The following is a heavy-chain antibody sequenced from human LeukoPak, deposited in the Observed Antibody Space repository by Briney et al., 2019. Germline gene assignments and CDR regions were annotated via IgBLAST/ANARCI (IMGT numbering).Heavy chain of an antibody. D-gene: IGHD6-13*01. Sequence: SETLSLTCTVSGGSISSGSYYWSWIRQPAGKGLEWIGRIYTSGSTNYNPSLKSRVTISVDTSKNQFSLKLSSVTAADTAVYYCAREITRIAAAHINWFDPWGQGTLVTVSS. J-gene: IGHJ5*02. V-gene: IGHV4-61*02. CDR3: AREITRIAAAHINWFDP. CDR2: IYTSGST. CDR1: GGSISSGSYY.